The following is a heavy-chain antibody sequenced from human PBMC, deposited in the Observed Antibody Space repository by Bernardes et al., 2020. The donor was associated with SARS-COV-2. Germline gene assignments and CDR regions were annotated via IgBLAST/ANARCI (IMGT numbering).Heavy chain of an antibody. D-gene: IGHD3-16*02. CDR1: GGSISSSSYY. J-gene: IGHJ4*02. V-gene: IGHV4-39*01. CDR3: ARPGLEDYRSGSFRFDY. CDR2: IYYSGGT. Sequence: SETLSLTCTVSGGSISSSSYYWGWIRQPPGKGLEWIGSIYYSGGTYYNPSLQSRATISLDTSKNQFSLKLTSVTAADTAVYYCARPGLEDYRSGSFRFDYWGQGTLVTVSS.